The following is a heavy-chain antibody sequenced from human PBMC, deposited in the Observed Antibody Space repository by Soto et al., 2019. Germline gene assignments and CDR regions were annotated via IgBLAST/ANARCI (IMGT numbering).Heavy chain of an antibody. Sequence: QVQLVESGGGVVQPGRSLRLSCAASGFTFSSYGMHWVRQAPGKGLEWVAVIWYDGSNKYYADSVKGRFTISRDNSKNTLYLQMNSLRAEDTAVYYCARDGRYCGGYCYSYYYYYGMDVWGQGTTVTVSS. J-gene: IGHJ6*02. CDR1: GFTFSSYG. V-gene: IGHV3-33*01. D-gene: IGHD2-21*02. CDR3: ARDGRYCGGYCYSYYYYYGMDV. CDR2: IWYDGSNK.